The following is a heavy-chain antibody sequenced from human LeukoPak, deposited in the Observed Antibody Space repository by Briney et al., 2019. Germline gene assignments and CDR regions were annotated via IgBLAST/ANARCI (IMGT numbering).Heavy chain of an antibody. CDR3: AKTVTMYYYYYYMDV. J-gene: IGHJ6*03. V-gene: IGHV3-23*01. CDR2: ISGSGGST. CDR1: GFTFSSYA. D-gene: IGHD4-11*01. Sequence: GGSLRLSCAASGFTFSSYAMSWVRKAPGKGLEWVSAISGSGGSTYYADSVKGRFTISRDNSKNTLYLQMNSLRAEDTAVYYCAKTVTMYYYYYYMDVWGKGTTVTVSS.